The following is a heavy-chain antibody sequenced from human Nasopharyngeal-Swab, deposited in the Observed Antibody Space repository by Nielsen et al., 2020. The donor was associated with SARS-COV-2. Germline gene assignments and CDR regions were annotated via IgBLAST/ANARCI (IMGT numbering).Heavy chain of an antibody. V-gene: IGHV1-18*04. Sequence: ASVKVSCKASGYTFTSYGISWVRQAPGQGLEWMGWISAYNGNTNYAQKLQGRVTMTTDTSTSTAYMELRSLRSDDTAVYYCARDAGYNWTRHGMDVWGQGTTVTVSS. J-gene: IGHJ6*02. D-gene: IGHD1-1*01. CDR1: GYTFTSYG. CDR3: ARDAGYNWTRHGMDV. CDR2: ISAYNGNT.